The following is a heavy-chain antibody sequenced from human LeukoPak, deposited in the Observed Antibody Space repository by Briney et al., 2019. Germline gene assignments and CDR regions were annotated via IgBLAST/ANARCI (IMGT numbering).Heavy chain of an antibody. Sequence: SETLSLTCTVSGGSISSYYWSWIRQPPGKGLEWIGYIYYSGSTNYNPSLKSRVTMSADTSKNQFSLKLSSVTAADTAVYYCARGKGYFDYWGQGTPVTVSS. CDR1: GGSISSYY. CDR2: IYYSGST. CDR3: ARGKGYFDY. J-gene: IGHJ4*02. V-gene: IGHV4-59*01.